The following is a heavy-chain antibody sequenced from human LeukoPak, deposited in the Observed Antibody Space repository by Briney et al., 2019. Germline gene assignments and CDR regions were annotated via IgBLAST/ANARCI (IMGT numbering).Heavy chain of an antibody. CDR2: IKQDGSEK. CDR1: GFTFSSYW. V-gene: IGHV3-7*01. J-gene: IGHJ4*02. D-gene: IGHD4-17*01. Sequence: GGSLRLSCAASGFTFSSYWMSWVRQAPGKGLEWVANIKQDGSEKYYVDSVKGRFTISRDNAKNSLYLQMSSLRAEDTAVYYCARDDYGDYSDYWGQGTLVTVSS. CDR3: ARDDYGDYSDY.